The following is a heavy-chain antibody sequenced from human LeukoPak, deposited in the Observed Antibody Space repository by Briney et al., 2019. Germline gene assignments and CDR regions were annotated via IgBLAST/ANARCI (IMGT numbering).Heavy chain of an antibody. D-gene: IGHD3-10*02. CDR1: GFTFGNFG. Sequence: GGSLRLSCEASGFTFGNFGMTWVRQAPGKGPQWVSGITGSSTWTYYAASVKGRFTVSRDNSQNTLHLQMNSLRADDTAVYYCARELVSSGTGYFDLWGRGTLVTVSS. V-gene: IGHV3-23*01. CDR2: ITGSSTWT. J-gene: IGHJ2*01. CDR3: ARELVSSGTGYFDL.